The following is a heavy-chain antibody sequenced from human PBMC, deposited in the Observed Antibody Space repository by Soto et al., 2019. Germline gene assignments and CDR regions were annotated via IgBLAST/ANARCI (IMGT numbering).Heavy chain of an antibody. J-gene: IGHJ3*02. CDR2: ISWNSGSR. D-gene: IGHD3-10*01. CDR1: GFTFDDYA. V-gene: IGHV3-9*01. Sequence: GGSLRLSCAASGFTFDDYAMHWVWQPPGKGLEWVSGISWNSGSRGYADSVKGRLAISRDNAKSTLFLQINSLRPEDTAVYYCARFRGDAFDIWGQGTMVTVSS. CDR3: ARFRGDAFDI.